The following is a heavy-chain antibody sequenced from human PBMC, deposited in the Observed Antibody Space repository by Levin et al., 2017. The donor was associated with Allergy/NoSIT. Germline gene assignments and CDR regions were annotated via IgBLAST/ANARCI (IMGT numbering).Heavy chain of an antibody. CDR1: GFTFSSYE. CDR3: ARQLGNFWSGYNYFDY. CDR2: ISSTGSTI. D-gene: IGHD3-3*01. Sequence: GGSLRLSCAASGFTFSSYEMNWVRRAPGKGLEWVSYISSTGSTIYPADSVKGRFTISRDNAKNSLYLHMNSLRAEDTAVYYCARQLGNFWSGYNYFDYWGQGTLVTVSS. V-gene: IGHV3-48*03. J-gene: IGHJ4*02.